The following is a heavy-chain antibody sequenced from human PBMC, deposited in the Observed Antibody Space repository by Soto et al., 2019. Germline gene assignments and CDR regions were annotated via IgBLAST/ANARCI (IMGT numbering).Heavy chain of an antibody. CDR2: ISSSSSYI. Sequence: GGSLRLSCAASGFTFSSYSMNWVRQAPGKGLEWVSSISSSSSYIYYADSVKGRFTISRDNAKNSLYLQMNSLRAEDTAVYYCARAYDSSLQDAFDIWGQGTMVTVSS. V-gene: IGHV3-21*01. CDR3: ARAYDSSLQDAFDI. J-gene: IGHJ3*02. D-gene: IGHD3-22*01. CDR1: GFTFSSYS.